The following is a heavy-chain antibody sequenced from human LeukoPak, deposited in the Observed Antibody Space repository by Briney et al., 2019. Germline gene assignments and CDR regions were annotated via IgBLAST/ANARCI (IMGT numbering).Heavy chain of an antibody. Sequence: SVKVSCKASGGTFSSYAISWVRQAPGQGLEWMGGIFPIFGTANYAQKFQGRVTITTDESTSTAYMELSSLRSEDTAVYYCARESGIAVAGLDYYYMDVWGKGTTVTVSS. CDR1: GGTFSSYA. CDR2: IFPIFGTA. J-gene: IGHJ6*03. CDR3: ARESGIAVAGLDYYYMDV. V-gene: IGHV1-69*05. D-gene: IGHD6-19*01.